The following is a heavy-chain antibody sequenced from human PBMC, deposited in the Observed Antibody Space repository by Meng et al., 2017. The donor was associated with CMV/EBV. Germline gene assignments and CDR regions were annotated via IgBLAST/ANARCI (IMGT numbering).Heavy chain of an antibody. CDR1: GYTFTSYY. V-gene: IGHV1-2*02. D-gene: IGHD2-2*01. CDR2: INPNSGGT. Sequence: ASVKVSCKASGYTFTSYYMHWVRQAPGQGLEWMGWINPNSGGTNYAQKFQGRVTMTRDTSISTAYMELSRLRSDDTAVYYCARAQYCSSTSCYEGNDWFDPWGQGTLVTVSS. CDR3: ARAQYCSSTSCYEGNDWFDP. J-gene: IGHJ5*02.